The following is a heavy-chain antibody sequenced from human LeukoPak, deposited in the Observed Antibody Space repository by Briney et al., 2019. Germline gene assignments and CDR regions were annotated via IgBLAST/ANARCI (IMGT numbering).Heavy chain of an antibody. V-gene: IGHV3-9*01. Sequence: GGSLRLSCAASGFTFDDYAMHWVRQAPGKGLEWVSGISWNSGSIGYADSVKGRFTISRDNAKNSLYLQMNSLRAEDTALYYCAKDIRAVAVYYFGYWGQGTLVTVSS. CDR3: AKDIRAVAVYYFGY. D-gene: IGHD6-19*01. CDR2: ISWNSGSI. CDR1: GFTFDDYA. J-gene: IGHJ4*02.